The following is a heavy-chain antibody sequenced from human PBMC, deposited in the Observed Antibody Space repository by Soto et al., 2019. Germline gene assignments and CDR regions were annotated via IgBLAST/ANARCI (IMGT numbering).Heavy chain of an antibody. J-gene: IGHJ4*02. Sequence: EVQLVESGGGLVKPGGSLRLSCAASGFTFSNAWMSWVRQAPGKGLEWVGRIKSKTDGGTTDYAAPVKGRFTISRDDSKNTPYPQMNSLKTEDTAVYYCTPDPWDDILIPQRDDYWGQGTLVTVSS. V-gene: IGHV3-15*01. D-gene: IGHD3-9*01. CDR2: IKSKTDGGTT. CDR1: GFTFSNAW. CDR3: TPDPWDDILIPQRDDY.